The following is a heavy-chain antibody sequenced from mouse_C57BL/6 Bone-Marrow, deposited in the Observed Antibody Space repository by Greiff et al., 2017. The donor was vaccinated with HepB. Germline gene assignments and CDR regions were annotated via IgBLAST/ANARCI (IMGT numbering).Heavy chain of an antibody. V-gene: IGHV1-81*01. CDR2: IYPRSGNT. Sequence: VQLQQSGAELARPGASVQLSCKASGYTFTSYGIRWVQQRTGQGLEWIGEIYPRSGNTYYNEKFKGKATLTADKSSSKAYLELRSLTSEDSAVYFCAREANCCGSYKWYFDDWGTGTTVTVSS. CDR1: GYTFTSYG. CDR3: AREANCCGSYKWYFDD. D-gene: IGHD1-1*02. J-gene: IGHJ1*03.